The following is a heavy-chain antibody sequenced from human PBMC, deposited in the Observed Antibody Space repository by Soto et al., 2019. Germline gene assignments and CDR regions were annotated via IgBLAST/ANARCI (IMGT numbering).Heavy chain of an antibody. D-gene: IGHD3-10*01. CDR1: GGSISSGDYY. Sequence: SETLSLTCTVSGGSISSGDYYWSWIRQPPGKGLEWIGYIYYSGSTNYNPSLKSRVTISVDTSKNQFSLKLSSVTAADTAVYYCAREGRGSTGVDYWGQGTLVTVSS. J-gene: IGHJ4*02. CDR2: IYYSGST. V-gene: IGHV4-61*08. CDR3: AREGRGSTGVDY.